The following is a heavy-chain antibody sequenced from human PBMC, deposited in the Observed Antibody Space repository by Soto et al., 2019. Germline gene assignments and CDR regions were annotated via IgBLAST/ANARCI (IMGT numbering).Heavy chain of an antibody. CDR1: TFSMYS. J-gene: IGHJ5*02. Sequence: EVQVVESGGGLVRPGGSLRLSCNFTFSMYSMSWVRQAPGKGLEWVASISSGSAYIKYADSVKGRFSISRDNAKNSVSLQMNSLRAEDKAMYYWTRAQGGSYGNRFATWGRGTLFTVSS. CDR2: ISSGSAYI. V-gene: IGHV3-21*01. CDR3: TRAQGGSYGNRFAT. D-gene: IGHD1-26*01.